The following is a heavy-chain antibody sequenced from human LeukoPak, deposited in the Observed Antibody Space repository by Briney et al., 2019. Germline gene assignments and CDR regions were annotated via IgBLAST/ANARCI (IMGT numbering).Heavy chain of an antibody. J-gene: IGHJ6*02. CDR2: IYYSGST. CDR1: GDSISSYY. CDR3: ARPKRDDVGNSFYYYGMDV. D-gene: IGHD4-23*01. Sequence: SETLSLTCTVSGDSISSYYWNWIRQPPGKGLEWIGYIYYSGSTNYNPSLKSRVTISIDTSKNQFSLKLSSVIAADTAVYYCARPKRDDVGNSFYYYGMDVWGQGTTVTVSS. V-gene: IGHV4-59*01.